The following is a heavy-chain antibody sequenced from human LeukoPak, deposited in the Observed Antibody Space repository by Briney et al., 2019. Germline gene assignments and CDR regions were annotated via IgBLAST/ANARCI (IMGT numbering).Heavy chain of an antibody. CDR3: ARSDRGNTAMAPDY. D-gene: IGHD5-18*01. J-gene: IGHJ4*02. CDR2: ISSTSSYI. Sequence: GGSLRLSCAASGFTFSSYSMNWVRQAPGKGLEWVSSISSTSSYIYYVDSVKGRFTISRDNAKNSLYLQMNSLRAEDTAVYYCARSDRGNTAMAPDYWGQGTLVTVSS. V-gene: IGHV3-21*01. CDR1: GFTFSSYS.